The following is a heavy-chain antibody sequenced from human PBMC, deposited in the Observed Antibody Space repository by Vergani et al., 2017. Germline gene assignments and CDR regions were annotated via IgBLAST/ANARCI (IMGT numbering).Heavy chain of an antibody. D-gene: IGHD3-3*01. J-gene: IGHJ4*02. CDR2: INPSGGST. CDR1: GYTFTSYY. CDR3: AREFYDFWSGYWLYYFDY. Sequence: QVQLVQSGAEVKKPGASVKVSCKASGYTFTSYYMHWVRQAPGQGLEWMGIINPSGGSTSYAQKFQGRVTMTRDTSTSTVYMELRSLRSDDTAVYYCAREFYDFWSGYWLYYFDYWGQGTLVTVSS. V-gene: IGHV1-46*01.